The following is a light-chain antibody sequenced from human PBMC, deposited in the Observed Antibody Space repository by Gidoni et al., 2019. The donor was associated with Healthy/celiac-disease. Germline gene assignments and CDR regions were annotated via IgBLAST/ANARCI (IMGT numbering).Light chain of an antibody. J-gene: IGKJ1*01. CDR2: GAS. CDR1: QSVSSN. CDR3: QQYNNWHT. Sequence: EIVMTQSPATLSVSPGERATLSCRASQSVSSNLAWYQQKPGQAPRLLLYGASPRATGIPARFSGSGSGTEFTLTISSLQSEDFAVYYCQQYNNWHTFGQXTKVEIK. V-gene: IGKV3-15*01.